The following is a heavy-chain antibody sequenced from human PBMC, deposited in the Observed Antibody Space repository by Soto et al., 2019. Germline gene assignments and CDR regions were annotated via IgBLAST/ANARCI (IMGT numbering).Heavy chain of an antibody. CDR3: ARESTVAGTDNWFDS. V-gene: IGHV4-4*07. CDR1: GAFISGYY. D-gene: IGHD6-13*01. Sequence: QVQLQESGPGLVKPSETLSLTCTVSGAFISGYYWSWIRQPAGKGLEWIGRIYTSGSPKYSPSLKSRATMSVDTSKKQFSLKLNSVTAADTAVYYCARESTVAGTDNWFDSWGQGTLVTVSS. CDR2: IYTSGSP. J-gene: IGHJ5*01.